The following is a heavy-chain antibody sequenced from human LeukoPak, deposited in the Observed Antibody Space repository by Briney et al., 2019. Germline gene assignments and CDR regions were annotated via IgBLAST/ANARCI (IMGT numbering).Heavy chain of an antibody. Sequence: ASVKVSCKASGYTFTAYYVHWVRQAPGQGLEWIGWINPNTGDTNYAPKFQGRVTMIKDTSTNSAYMELNKLTSDNTAVYYCGRGNKSFDPWGQGTLVTVSS. CDR3: GRGNKSFDP. CDR1: GYTFTAYY. CDR2: INPNTGDT. J-gene: IGHJ5*02. V-gene: IGHV1-2*02.